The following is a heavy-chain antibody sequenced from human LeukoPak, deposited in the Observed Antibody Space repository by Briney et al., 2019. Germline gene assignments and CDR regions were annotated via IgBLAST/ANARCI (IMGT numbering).Heavy chain of an antibody. CDR2: TYYRSKWYS. V-gene: IGHV6-1*01. J-gene: IGHJ4*02. D-gene: IGHD6-19*01. CDR3: ARDKYSSIDY. CDR1: GDSVSSNSAA. Sequence: PSQTLSLTCVISGDSVSSNSAAWTWIRQSPSRGLEWLGRTYYRSKWYSNYALSVKSRITINPDTSKNQFSLQLNSVTPEDTAVYYCARDKYSSIDYWGQGTLVTVSS.